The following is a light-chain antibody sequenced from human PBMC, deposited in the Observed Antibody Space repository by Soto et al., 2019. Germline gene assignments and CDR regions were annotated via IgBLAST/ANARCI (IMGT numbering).Light chain of an antibody. CDR1: SSDVGGYNY. CDR2: DVI. CDR3: SSYTSSGTYV. V-gene: IGLV2-14*01. J-gene: IGLJ1*01. Sequence: QSALTQPASVSGSPGQSITISCTGTSSDVGGYNYVSWYQQHPGKAPKLMIYDVINRPSGVSNRFSGSKSGNTASLTISGLQAEDEADDYCSSYTSSGTYVFGTGTKLTVL.